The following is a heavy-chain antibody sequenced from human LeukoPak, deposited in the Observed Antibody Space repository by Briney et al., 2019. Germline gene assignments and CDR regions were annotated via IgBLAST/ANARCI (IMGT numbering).Heavy chain of an antibody. CDR3: AKDGDFWSGPSAHYYYYMDV. J-gene: IGHJ6*03. CDR2: IRYDGSNK. V-gene: IGHV3-30*02. CDR1: GFTFSSDG. Sequence: GGSLRLSCAASGFTFSSDGMHWVRQAPGKGLEWVAFIRYDGSNKYYADSVKGRFTISRDNSKNTLYLQMNSLRAEDTAVYYCAKDGDFWSGPSAHYYYYMDVWGKGTTVTVSS. D-gene: IGHD3-3*01.